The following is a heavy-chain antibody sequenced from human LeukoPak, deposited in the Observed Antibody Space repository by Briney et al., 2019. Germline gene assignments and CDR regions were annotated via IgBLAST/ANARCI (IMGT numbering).Heavy chain of an antibody. Sequence: SETLSLTCTVSGDSMTSSNHYWVWIRQPPGKGLEWNGSIYYGGRTYYNPSLKSRVTISQDTSKNQFSLKVNTVTAADTAVYHCARRSHCTGDSCYPVWGQGTTVTVSS. D-gene: IGHD2-15*01. CDR3: ARRSHCTGDSCYPV. CDR2: IYYGGRT. J-gene: IGHJ6*02. V-gene: IGHV4-39*01. CDR1: GDSMTSSNHY.